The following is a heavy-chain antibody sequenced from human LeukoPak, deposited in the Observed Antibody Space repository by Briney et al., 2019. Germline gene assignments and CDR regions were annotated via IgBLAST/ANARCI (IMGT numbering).Heavy chain of an antibody. V-gene: IGHV4-59*08. D-gene: IGHD6-13*01. Sequence: SETLSLSCSVSGGSIRNYSWSWIRQPPGKGLEWIGYISYSGNTNYNPSLKSRLTISVDLSTNQFSLKLTSVTGADTAVYYCARHSSWYYDFDYWGQGTLVTVSS. CDR3: ARHSSWYYDFDY. J-gene: IGHJ4*02. CDR2: ISYSGNT. CDR1: GGSIRNYS.